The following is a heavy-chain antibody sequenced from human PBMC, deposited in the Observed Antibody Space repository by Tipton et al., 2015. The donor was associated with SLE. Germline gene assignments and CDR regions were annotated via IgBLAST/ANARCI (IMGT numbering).Heavy chain of an antibody. CDR2: INHSGST. Sequence: TLSLTCAVYGGAFSGYYWSWIRQPPGKGLEWIGEINHSGSTNYNPSLKSRVTISVDTSKNQFSLKLSSVTAADTAVYYCASVPGDGYWGQGTLVTVSS. J-gene: IGHJ4*02. CDR1: GGAFSGYY. D-gene: IGHD3-10*01. CDR3: ASVPGDGY. V-gene: IGHV4-34*01.